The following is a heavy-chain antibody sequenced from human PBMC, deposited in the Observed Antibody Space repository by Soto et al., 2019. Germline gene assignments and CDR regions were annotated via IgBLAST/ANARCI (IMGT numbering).Heavy chain of an antibody. Sequence: EVQLVESGGGLVQPGGSLRLSCAASGFTVRSNYMSWVRQAPGKGLEWVSFINSGGSTYYADSVKGRFTISRDNSKNTLYLQMNSLGAEDTAVYYCASPFLYASGKGWGQGTLVTVSS. V-gene: IGHV3-66*01. CDR3: ASPFLYASGKG. CDR2: INSGGST. CDR1: GFTVRSNY. D-gene: IGHD2-8*01. J-gene: IGHJ4*02.